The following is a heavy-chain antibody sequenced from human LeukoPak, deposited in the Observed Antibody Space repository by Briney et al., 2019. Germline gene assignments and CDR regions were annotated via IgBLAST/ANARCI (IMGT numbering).Heavy chain of an antibody. CDR1: GFIFSSYA. Sequence: GGSLRLSCAASGFIFSSYAMSWVRQAPGKGLEWVSAISGSGGSTYYADSVKGRFTISRDNSKNTLYLQMNSLRAEDTAVYYCAKDLGMAAAGPYFQHWGQGTLVTVSS. CDR3: AKDLGMAAAGPYFQH. J-gene: IGHJ1*01. CDR2: ISGSGGST. V-gene: IGHV3-23*01. D-gene: IGHD6-13*01.